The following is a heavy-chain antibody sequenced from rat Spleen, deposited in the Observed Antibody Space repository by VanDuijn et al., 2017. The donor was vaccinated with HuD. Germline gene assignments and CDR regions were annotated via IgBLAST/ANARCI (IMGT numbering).Heavy chain of an antibody. CDR3: TRHDYYEGSYYLNWFAH. CDR1: GFTFSNYD. J-gene: IGHJ3*01. V-gene: IGHV5-25*01. D-gene: IGHD1-12*02. Sequence: EVQLVESGGGLVQPGRSLKLSCAASGFTFSNYDMAWVRQAPTKGLEWFASISTGGGNTYYRDSVKGRFTISRDNAKSTLYLQMDNLRSEDTATYYCTRHDYYEGSYYLNWFAHWGQGTLVTVSS. CDR2: ISTGGGNT.